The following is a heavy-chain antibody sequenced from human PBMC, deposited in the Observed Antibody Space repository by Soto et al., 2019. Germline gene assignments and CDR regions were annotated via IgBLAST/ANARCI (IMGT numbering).Heavy chain of an antibody. Sequence: GPSVEVSCKASGFTFNISAVEWVGQASGQRLEWIGWIVVGSGNTNYAQKFQERVTITRDMSTSTAYMELSSLRSEDTAVYYCAAGLGAAAGYYYGMDVWGQGTTVTVSS. CDR1: GFTFNISA. J-gene: IGHJ6*02. D-gene: IGHD6-25*01. CDR2: IVVGSGNT. CDR3: AAGLGAAAGYYYGMDV. V-gene: IGHV1-58*01.